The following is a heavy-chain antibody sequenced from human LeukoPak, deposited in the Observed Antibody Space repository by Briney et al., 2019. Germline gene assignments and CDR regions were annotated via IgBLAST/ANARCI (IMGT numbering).Heavy chain of an antibody. CDR2: ISNSGSYI. J-gene: IGHJ6*02. CDR1: GFTFSSYS. V-gene: IGHV3-21*01. D-gene: IGHD1-26*01. Sequence: GGSLRLSCAASGFTFSSYSMNWVRQAPGKGLEWVSSISNSGSYIYYADSVKGRFTISRDNAKNSLYLQMNSLRAADTAVYYCARVIVGAPFYYHYGMDVWGQGTTVTVSS. CDR3: ARVIVGAPFYYHYGMDV.